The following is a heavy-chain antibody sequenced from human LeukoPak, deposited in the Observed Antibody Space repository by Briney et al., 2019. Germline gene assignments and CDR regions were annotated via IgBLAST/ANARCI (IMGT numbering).Heavy chain of an antibody. Sequence: PSQTLSLTCTVSGGSISSGNYYWSWIRQHPGKGLEWIGYIYSSGITYYSPSLKSRVTISVDTSKNYFSLKLSSVTAADTAVYYCSRESGAFSPFGYWGQGTLVTVSS. CDR2: IYSSGIT. CDR3: SRESGAFSPFGY. D-gene: IGHD1-26*01. V-gene: IGHV4-31*03. CDR1: GGSISSGNYY. J-gene: IGHJ4*02.